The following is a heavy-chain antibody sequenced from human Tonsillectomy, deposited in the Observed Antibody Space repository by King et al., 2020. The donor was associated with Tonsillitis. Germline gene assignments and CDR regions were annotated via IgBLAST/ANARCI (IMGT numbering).Heavy chain of an antibody. CDR3: ARGYRDGWYAFDS. CDR2: IDWDDDK. CDR1: GFSLSTLGMC. J-gene: IGHJ4*02. Sequence: TLKESGPALVKPTQTLTLTCTFSGFSLSTLGMCVSWIRQPPGKALEWLARIDWDDDKYYSTSLKIRLTISKDTSKNQVVLTMTNMDPVDTATYYCARGYRDGWYAFDSWGQGTLVTVSS. D-gene: IGHD6-19*01. V-gene: IGHV2-70*11.